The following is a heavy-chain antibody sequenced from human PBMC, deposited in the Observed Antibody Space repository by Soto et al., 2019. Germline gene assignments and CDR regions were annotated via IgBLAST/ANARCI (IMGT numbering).Heavy chain of an antibody. CDR3: AKDRVTMVRGVIYYMDV. Sequence: GGSLRLYCAASGFTFSSYAMHWVRQAPGKGLEWVAVISYDGSNKYYADSVKGRFTISRDNSKNTLYLQMNSLRAEDTAVYYCAKDRVTMVRGVIYYMDVWGKGTTVTVSS. CDR1: GFTFSSYA. D-gene: IGHD3-10*01. V-gene: IGHV3-30*04. J-gene: IGHJ6*03. CDR2: ISYDGSNK.